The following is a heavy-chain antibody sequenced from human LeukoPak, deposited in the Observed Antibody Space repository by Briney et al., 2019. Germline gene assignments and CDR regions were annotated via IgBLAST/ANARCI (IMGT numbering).Heavy chain of an antibody. CDR1: GFTFSAYG. CDR3: ARVRGTHYYGSGSYYNPDAFDI. V-gene: IGHV3-30*12. D-gene: IGHD3-10*01. J-gene: IGHJ3*02. CDR2: IPYDGSDK. Sequence: PGGSLRLSCAASGFTFSAYGMHWVRQAPGKGLEWVSFIPYDGSDKYYTDSVKGRFTISRDNSKNTLYLQMNSLRAEDTAVYYCARVRGTHYYGSGSYYNPDAFDIWGQGTMVTVSS.